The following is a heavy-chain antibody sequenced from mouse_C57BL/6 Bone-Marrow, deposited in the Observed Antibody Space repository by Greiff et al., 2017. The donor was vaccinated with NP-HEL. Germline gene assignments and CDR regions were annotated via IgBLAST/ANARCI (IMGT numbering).Heavy chain of an antibody. CDR3: ASEDFDY. J-gene: IGHJ2*01. V-gene: IGHV1-18*01. Sequence: EVQLVESGPELVKPGASVKIPCKASGYTFTDYNMDWVKQSHGKSLEWIGDINPNNGGTIYNQKFKGKATLTVDKSSSTAYMELRSLTSEDTAVYYCASEDFDYWGQGTTLTVSS. CDR1: GYTFTDYN. CDR2: INPNNGGT.